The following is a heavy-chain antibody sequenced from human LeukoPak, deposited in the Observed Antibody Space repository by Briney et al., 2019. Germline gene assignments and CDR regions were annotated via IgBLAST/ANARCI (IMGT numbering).Heavy chain of an antibody. CDR3: ARDVGEYCSSVSCYASDY. CDR1: GYTFTSNY. CDR2: ISPSGGST. D-gene: IGHD2-2*01. Sequence: GASVKVSCKAFGYTFTSNYMHWVRQAPGQGPEWMGVISPSGGSTTYAQKFQGRVTITRNTSISTAYMELSRLRSDDTAIYYCARDVGEYCSSVSCYASDYWGQGTLVTVSS. V-gene: IGHV1-46*01. J-gene: IGHJ4*02.